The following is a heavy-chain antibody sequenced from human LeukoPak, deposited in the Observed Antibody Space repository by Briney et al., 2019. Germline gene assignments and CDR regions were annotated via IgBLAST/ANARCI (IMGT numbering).Heavy chain of an antibody. CDR3: ARASYSYDINGWVPFDY. J-gene: IGHJ4*02. CDR2: IYTSGST. CDR1: GNSISSGDNY. V-gene: IGHV4-61*02. Sequence: PSETLSLTCTVSGNSISSGDNYWSWIRQPAGTGLEWIGRIYTSGSTNYNPSLKSRVTISGDTSKNQFSLRLSSVTDADTAVYYCARASYSYDINGWVPFDYWGQGTLVTVSS. D-gene: IGHD3-22*01.